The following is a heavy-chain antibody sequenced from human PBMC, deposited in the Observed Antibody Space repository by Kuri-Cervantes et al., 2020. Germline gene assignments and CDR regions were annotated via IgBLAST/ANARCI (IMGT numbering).Heavy chain of an antibody. CDR2: ISAYNGNT. CDR3: ARDLWRARDYYDSSAKGHFDY. V-gene: IGHV1-18*01. Sequence: ASVKVSCKASGYTFTSYGISWVRQAPGQGLEWMGWISAYNGNTNYAQKLQGRVTMTTDTSTSTAYMELRSLRSDDTAVYYCARDLWRARDYYDSSAKGHFDYWGQGTLVTDSS. CDR1: GYTFTSYG. J-gene: IGHJ4*02. D-gene: IGHD3-22*01.